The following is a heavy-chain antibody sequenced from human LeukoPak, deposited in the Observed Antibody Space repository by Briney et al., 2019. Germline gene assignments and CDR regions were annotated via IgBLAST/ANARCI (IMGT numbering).Heavy chain of an antibody. CDR3: AKDRGFGGGSRWYFDY. Sequence: GGSLRLSCAASGFTFSSYAMSLVRQAPGKGLEWVSTISGSGGSTYYADAVKGRLTISRDNSKNTLYLQMNSLRADDTAVYYCAKDRGFGGGSRWYFDYWGQGTLVTVSS. CDR2: ISGSGGST. D-gene: IGHD3-3*01. V-gene: IGHV3-23*01. CDR1: GFTFSSYA. J-gene: IGHJ4*02.